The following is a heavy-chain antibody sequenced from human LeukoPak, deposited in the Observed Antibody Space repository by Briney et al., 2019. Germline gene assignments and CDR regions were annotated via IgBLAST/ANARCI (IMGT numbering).Heavy chain of an antibody. CDR3: ASERWAAYSSS. Sequence: SSETLSLTCTVSGGSISSYYWCWIRQPAGKGLEWIGRIYTSGSTNYNPSLKSRVTISVDTSKNQFSLKLSSVTAADTAVYYCASERWAAYSSSWGQGTLVTVSS. D-gene: IGHD6-6*01. CDR2: IYTSGST. CDR1: GGSISSYY. V-gene: IGHV4-4*07. J-gene: IGHJ4*02.